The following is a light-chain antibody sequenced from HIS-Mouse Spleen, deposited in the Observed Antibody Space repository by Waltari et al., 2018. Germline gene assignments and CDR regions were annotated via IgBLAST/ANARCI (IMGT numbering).Light chain of an antibody. J-gene: IGKJ3*01. V-gene: IGKV1-5*03. CDR2: KAY. CDR3: QQYNSYST. CDR1: QSISGW. Sequence: DIQMTQSPSTLSASVGDSVPITCRASQSISGWLAWYQQKPGKAPKLLIYKAYSLESGVPSRFSGSGSGTEFTLTISSLQPDDFATYYCQQYNSYSTFGPGTKVDIK.